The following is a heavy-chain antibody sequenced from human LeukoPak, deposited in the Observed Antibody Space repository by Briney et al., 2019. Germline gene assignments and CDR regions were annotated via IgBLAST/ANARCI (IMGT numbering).Heavy chain of an antibody. Sequence: PSETLSLTCTVSGGSISTSNYYWGWIRQPPGKGLEGIGNIFYSGNTYYNASLKSQVSMSIDTSKNQLSLRLTSVTAADTAVYYCARQTGSGLFILPGGQGTLVTVSS. J-gene: IGHJ4*02. CDR3: ARQTGSGLFILP. D-gene: IGHD3/OR15-3a*01. V-gene: IGHV4-39*01. CDR2: IFYSGNT. CDR1: GGSISTSNYY.